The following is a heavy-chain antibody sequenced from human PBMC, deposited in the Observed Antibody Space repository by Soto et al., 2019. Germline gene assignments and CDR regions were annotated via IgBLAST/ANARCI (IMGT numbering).Heavy chain of an antibody. D-gene: IGHD3-16*02. CDR1: GFTFSNAW. CDR3: ATVLYYDYVWGSYRYGF. CDR2: IKSITDGGTT. V-gene: IGHV3-15*07. Sequence: GGSLRLSCAASGFTFSNAWMNWVRQASGKGMEWVGRIKSITDGGTTDYAVPVKGRFTISRDDSKDTLYLQMNSLKTEDTAVYYCATVLYYDYVWGSYRYGFWGQRIMDTVSS. J-gene: IGHJ3*01.